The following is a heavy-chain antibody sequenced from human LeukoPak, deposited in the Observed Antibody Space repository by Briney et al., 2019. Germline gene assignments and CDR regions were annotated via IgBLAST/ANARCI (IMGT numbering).Heavy chain of an antibody. CDR3: ARDVKGQWLVHYGMDV. D-gene: IGHD6-19*01. J-gene: IGHJ6*02. CDR2: ISSSGSTI. Sequence: PGGSLRVSCAASGFTFSSFSMNWVRQAPGKGLEWVSYISSSGSTIYYADSVKGRFTISRDNAKNSLYLQMNSLRAEDTAVYYCARDVKGQWLVHYGMDVWGQGTTVTVSS. V-gene: IGHV3-48*04. CDR1: GFTFSSFS.